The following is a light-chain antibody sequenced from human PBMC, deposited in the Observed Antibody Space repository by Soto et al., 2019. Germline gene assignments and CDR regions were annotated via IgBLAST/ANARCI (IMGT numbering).Light chain of an antibody. J-gene: IGKJ2*01. V-gene: IGKV1-5*03. CDR2: NSS. Sequence: DIQMTQSPSTLSASVGDRVTITCRAGQSISTWLAWYQQKPGKAPNLLIYNSSILQSGVPSRFSGSESVTDFTLTISSLPPDDTAAYHWQQYNSYSHTFGPWTKLEIK. CDR1: QSISTW. CDR3: QQYNSYSHT.